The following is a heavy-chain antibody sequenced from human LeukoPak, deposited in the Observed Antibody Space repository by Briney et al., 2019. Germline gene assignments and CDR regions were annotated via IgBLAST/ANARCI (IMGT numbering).Heavy chain of an antibody. D-gene: IGHD3-22*01. V-gene: IGHV3-33*01. Sequence: GRSLRLSCAASGFTFSSYGMPWVRQAPGKGLEWVAVIWYDGSNKYYADSVKGRFTISRDNSKNTLYLQMNSLRAEDTAVYYCARDLSDSSGYLYYWGQGTLVTVSS. CDR1: GFTFSSYG. CDR2: IWYDGSNK. J-gene: IGHJ4*02. CDR3: ARDLSDSSGYLYY.